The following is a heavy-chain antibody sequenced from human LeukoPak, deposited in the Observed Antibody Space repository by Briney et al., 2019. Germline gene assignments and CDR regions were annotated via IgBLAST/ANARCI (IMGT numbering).Heavy chain of an antibody. CDR3: ARGSHSSSWYYNYYYYYMDV. J-gene: IGHJ6*03. CDR1: GYTFTIYD. Sequence: ASVKVSFKASGYTFTIYDINWVRQATGQGLEWMGWMNPNSGNTGYAQKFQGRVTMTRNTSISTAYMELSSLRSEDTAVYYCARGSHSSSWYYNYYYYYMDVWGKGTTVTVSS. CDR2: MNPNSGNT. D-gene: IGHD6-13*01. V-gene: IGHV1-8*01.